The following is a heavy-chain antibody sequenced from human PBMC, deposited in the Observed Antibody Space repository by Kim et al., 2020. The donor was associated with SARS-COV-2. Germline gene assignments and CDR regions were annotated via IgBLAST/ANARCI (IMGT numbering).Heavy chain of an antibody. J-gene: IGHJ4*02. D-gene: IGHD1-26*01. Sequence: SKYYANSGKGRFTISRNNSRNTLSLQMNSLRAEDTAVYYCARVGRGYFDYWGQGTLVTVSS. CDR2: SK. CDR3: ARVGRGYFDY. V-gene: IGHV3-53*01.